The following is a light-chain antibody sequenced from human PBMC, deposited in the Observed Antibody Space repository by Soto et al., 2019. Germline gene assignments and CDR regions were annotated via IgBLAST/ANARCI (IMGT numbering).Light chain of an antibody. CDR1: SSDVGGSNF. CDR2: DVA. Sequence: QSALTQPASVSDSPGQSITISCTGTSSDVGGSNFVSWYQQHPGKPPKLIIYDVANRPSGVSNRFSGSKSGNTASLTISGLQAEDEADYYCCSLTTRDSHVFGTGTKVTVL. J-gene: IGLJ1*01. CDR3: CSLTTRDSHV. V-gene: IGLV2-14*03.